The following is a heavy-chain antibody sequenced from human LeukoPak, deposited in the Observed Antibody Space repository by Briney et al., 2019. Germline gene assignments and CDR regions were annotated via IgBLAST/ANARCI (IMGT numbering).Heavy chain of an antibody. D-gene: IGHD2-21*01. Sequence: GGSRRLSWPASGFTFSDYYMSWIRQAPGKGREWVSYISTISSYTNTYTNYADSVKGRFTISRDNAKNSLFLQMNSLRADDTAVYYCAREMLSRLVDHWGQGTLVSVSS. V-gene: IGHV3-11*05. J-gene: IGHJ4*02. CDR2: ISTISS. CDR3: AREMLSRLVDH. CDR1: GFTFSDYY.